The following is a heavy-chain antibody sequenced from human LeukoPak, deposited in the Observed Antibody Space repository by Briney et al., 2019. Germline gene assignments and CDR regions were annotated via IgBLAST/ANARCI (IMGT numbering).Heavy chain of an antibody. CDR2: TFYRSKWSS. CDR3: ARGDGPIHGRYYFDY. CDR1: GDSVSGKSVA. D-gene: IGHD3-10*01. J-gene: IGHJ4*02. V-gene: IGHV6-1*01. Sequence: SQTLSLTCAISGDSVSGKSVAWNWIRQSPSRGLEWLGRTFYRSKWSSEYATSMKGRITINPDTSKNQFSLQLISVTPEDTAVYYCARGDGPIHGRYYFDYWGQGTLITVSS.